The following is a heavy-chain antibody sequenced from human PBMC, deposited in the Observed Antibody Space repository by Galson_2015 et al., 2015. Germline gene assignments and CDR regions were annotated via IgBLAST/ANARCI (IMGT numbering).Heavy chain of an antibody. Sequence: SETLSLTCTVFGGSISSYYWSWIRQPPGKGLEWIGYIYYSGSTNYNPSLKSRVTISVDTSKNQFSLKLSSVTAADTAVYYCARDIAVAGHDAFDIWGQGTMVTVSS. D-gene: IGHD6-19*01. CDR2: IYYSGST. CDR1: GGSISSYY. V-gene: IGHV4-59*01. J-gene: IGHJ3*02. CDR3: ARDIAVAGHDAFDI.